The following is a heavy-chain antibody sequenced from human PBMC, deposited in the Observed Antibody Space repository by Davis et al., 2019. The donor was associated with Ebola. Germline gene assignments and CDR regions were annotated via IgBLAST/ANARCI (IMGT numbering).Heavy chain of an antibody. CDR1: GFTFSSYA. D-gene: IGHD2-21*02. J-gene: IGHJ4*02. V-gene: IGHV3-23*01. CDR2: ISGSGGST. Sequence: PGGSLRLSCAASGFTFSSYAMSWVRQAPGKGLEWVSAISGSGGSTYYADSVKGRFTISRDNSKNTLYLQMNSLRAEDTAIYYCATPRVSLAYCGGDCFYFDYWGQGTLVTVSS. CDR3: ATPRVSLAYCGGDCFYFDY.